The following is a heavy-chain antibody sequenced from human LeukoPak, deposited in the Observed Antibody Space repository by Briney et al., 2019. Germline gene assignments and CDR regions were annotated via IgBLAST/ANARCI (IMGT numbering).Heavy chain of an antibody. Sequence: GGSLRLSCAASGFSFSIDIMSWVRQAPGKGLEWVSLIGTSGDTYYADSVKGRFTISRDNSKNTLYLQMNSLRAEDTAVYYCAKNPPEDVWGKGTTVTVSS. CDR3: AKNPPEDV. J-gene: IGHJ6*04. CDR1: GFSFSIDI. CDR2: IGTSGDT. V-gene: IGHV3-23*01.